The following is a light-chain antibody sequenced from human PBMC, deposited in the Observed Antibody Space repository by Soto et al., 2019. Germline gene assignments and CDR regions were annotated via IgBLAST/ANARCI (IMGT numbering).Light chain of an antibody. CDR3: SSYTRNSTYV. CDR2: EVS. J-gene: IGLJ1*01. V-gene: IGLV2-14*01. Sequence: QSALTQPASVSGSPGQSITISCTGTSSDIGGYNSVSWYQHHPGKAPKLIIYEVSNRPSGVSYRFSGSKSGNRASLTISGLQAEDDADYYCSSYTRNSTYVFGTGPKLTVL. CDR1: SSDIGGYNS.